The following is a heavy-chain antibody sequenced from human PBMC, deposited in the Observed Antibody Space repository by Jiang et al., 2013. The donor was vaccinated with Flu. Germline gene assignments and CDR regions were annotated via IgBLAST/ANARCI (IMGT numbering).Heavy chain of an antibody. CDR2: IDWDDDK. Sequence: KPTQTLTQTCTFSGFSLSTSGMCVSWIRQPPGKALEWLARIDWDDDKYYNTSLKTRLTISKDTSKNQVVLTMTNMDPVDTATYYCARASRIAARYTGMDVWGKGTTVTVSS. D-gene: IGHD6-6*01. V-gene: IGHV2-70*11. CDR1: GFSLSTSGMC. CDR3: ARASRIAARYTGMDV. J-gene: IGHJ6*04.